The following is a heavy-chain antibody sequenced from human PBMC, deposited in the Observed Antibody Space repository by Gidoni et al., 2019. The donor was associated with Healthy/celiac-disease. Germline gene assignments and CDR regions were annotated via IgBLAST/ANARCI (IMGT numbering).Heavy chain of an antibody. CDR3: ARDSSGETDY. V-gene: IGHV3-30*04. J-gene: IGHJ4*02. Sequence: QVQLVESGGGVVQPGRSLRLSCAAPGFTFSSYAILWVRQAPGKGLEWVAVISYDGRNKYYADSVKGRFTISRDNSKNTLNLQMNSLRAEDTAVYYCARDSSGETDYWGQGTLVTVSS. CDR1: GFTFSSYA. D-gene: IGHD3-22*01. CDR2: ISYDGRNK.